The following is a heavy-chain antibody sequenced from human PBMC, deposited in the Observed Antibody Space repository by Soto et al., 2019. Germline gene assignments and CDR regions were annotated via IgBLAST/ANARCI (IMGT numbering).Heavy chain of an antibody. Sequence: EVQLVESGGGLVKPGGSLRLSCAASGFTFSSYSMNWVRQAPGKGLEWVSSISTIYYADSVKGRFTISRDNAKNSLNLQMNSLRAEDTAVYYCARDGGSYYFDYWGQGTLVTVSS. CDR3: ARDGGSYYFDY. J-gene: IGHJ4*02. D-gene: IGHD1-26*01. CDR1: GFTFSSYS. CDR2: ISTI. V-gene: IGHV3-21*01.